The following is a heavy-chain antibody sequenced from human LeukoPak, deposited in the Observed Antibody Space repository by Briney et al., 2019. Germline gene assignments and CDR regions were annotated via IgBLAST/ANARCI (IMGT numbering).Heavy chain of an antibody. Sequence: PGGSLRLSCAASGFTFSSYGMHWVRQAPGKGLEWVAFIRYDGSNKYYADSVKGRFTISRDNSKNTLYLQMNSLRVEDTAVYYCAKHGRATGLFDYWGQGTLVTVSS. CDR2: IRYDGSNK. CDR3: AKHGRATGLFDY. D-gene: IGHD1-14*01. J-gene: IGHJ4*02. V-gene: IGHV3-30*02. CDR1: GFTFSSYG.